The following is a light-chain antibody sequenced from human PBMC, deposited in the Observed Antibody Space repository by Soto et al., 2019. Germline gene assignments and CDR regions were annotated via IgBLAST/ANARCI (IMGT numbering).Light chain of an antibody. V-gene: IGKV1-5*03. J-gene: IGKJ4*01. Sequence: DIQMTQSPSTLSASVGDRVTITCRASQSISSWLAWYQQKPGKAPKLLIYKASSLESGVPSRFSGSGSGTDFTLTISRLEPEDFAVYYCQQFSSYPLTFGGGTKVDNK. CDR2: KAS. CDR3: QQFSSYPLT. CDR1: QSISSW.